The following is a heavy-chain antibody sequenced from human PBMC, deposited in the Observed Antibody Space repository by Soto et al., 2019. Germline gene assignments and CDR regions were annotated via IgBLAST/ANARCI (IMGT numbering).Heavy chain of an antibody. J-gene: IGHJ6*03. CDR1: GFTVSSKY. D-gene: IGHD2-15*01. CDR3: ARDGLHCSGGSCDGVPMAV. CDR2: IYSGGST. V-gene: IGHV3-66*01. Sequence: EVQLVESGGGLVQPGGSLRLSCAASGFTVSSKYMSWVRQAPGRGLECVSLIYSGGSTSYADSVKGRFTISRDNSKNTLYLQMNSLRDEDTAVYYGARDGLHCSGGSCDGVPMAVWGRGTTVTVSS.